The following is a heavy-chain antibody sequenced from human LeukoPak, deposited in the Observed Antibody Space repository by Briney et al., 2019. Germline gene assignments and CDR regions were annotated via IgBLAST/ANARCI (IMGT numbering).Heavy chain of an antibody. J-gene: IGHJ4*02. Sequence: GGSLRLSCAASGFSFSSYAMSWVRQAPGKRLEWVSAISGSGDSKLYADSVKGRFTISRDNSKNTLYLQMNSLRAEDTAVYYCANKVNTVTTADYWGQGTLVTVSS. CDR2: ISGSGDSK. CDR3: ANKVNTVTTADY. V-gene: IGHV3-23*01. CDR1: GFSFSSYA. D-gene: IGHD4-17*01.